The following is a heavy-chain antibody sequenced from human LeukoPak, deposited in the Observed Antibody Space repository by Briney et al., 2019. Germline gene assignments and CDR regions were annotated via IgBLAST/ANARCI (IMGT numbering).Heavy chain of an antibody. CDR3: AKDRVRYSSSWPNFDY. CDR1: GFTFSDCY. Sequence: GGSLRLSCAASGFTFSDCYMSWIRQAPGKGLEWVSYISSSGSTIYYADSVKGRFTISRDNSKNTLYLQMNSLRAEDTAVYYCAKDRVRYSSSWPNFDYWGQGTLVTVSS. CDR2: ISSSGSTI. V-gene: IGHV3-11*01. J-gene: IGHJ4*02. D-gene: IGHD6-13*01.